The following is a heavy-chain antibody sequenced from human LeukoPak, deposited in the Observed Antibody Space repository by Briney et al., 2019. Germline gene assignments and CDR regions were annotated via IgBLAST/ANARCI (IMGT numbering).Heavy chain of an antibody. Sequence: GGSLRLSCAASGFTFSSYSMNWVRQAPGKGLEWVSSISSSSSYIYYADSVKGRFPISRDNAKNSLYLQMNSLRAEDTAVYYCAREGARLTLDYWGQGTLVTVSS. CDR2: ISSSSSYI. J-gene: IGHJ4*02. D-gene: IGHD3-16*01. V-gene: IGHV3-21*01. CDR1: GFTFSSYS. CDR3: AREGARLTLDY.